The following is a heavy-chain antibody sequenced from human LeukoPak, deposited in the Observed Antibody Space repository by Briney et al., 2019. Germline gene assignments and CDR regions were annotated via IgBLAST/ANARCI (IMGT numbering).Heavy chain of an antibody. V-gene: IGHV4-38-2*02. Sequence: SETLSLTCTVSGYSISSGYYWGWIRQPPGKGLEWIGSIYHSGSTYYNPSLKSRVTISVDTSKNQFSLKLSSVTAADTAVYYCARDYQLLLRGSYYMDVWGKGTTVTVSS. CDR2: IYHSGST. J-gene: IGHJ6*03. CDR3: ARDYQLLLRGSYYMDV. D-gene: IGHD2-2*01. CDR1: GYSISSGYY.